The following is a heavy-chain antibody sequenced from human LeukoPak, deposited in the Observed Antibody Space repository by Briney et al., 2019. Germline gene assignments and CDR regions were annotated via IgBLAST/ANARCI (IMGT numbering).Heavy chain of an antibody. V-gene: IGHV4-39*07. CDR2: IYYSGST. CDR3: ARGSSWYRAFDY. J-gene: IGHJ4*02. Sequence: SETLSLTCTVSGGSISSSGYYWGWIRQPPGKGLEWIGSIYYSGSTYYNPSLKSRVTISVDRSKNQFSLKLSSVTAADTAVYYCARGSSWYRAFDYWGQGTLVTVSS. CDR1: GGSISSSGYY. D-gene: IGHD6-13*01.